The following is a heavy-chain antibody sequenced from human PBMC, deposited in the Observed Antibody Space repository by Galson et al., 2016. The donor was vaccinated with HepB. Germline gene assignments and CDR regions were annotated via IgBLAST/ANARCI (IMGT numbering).Heavy chain of an antibody. D-gene: IGHD5-12*01. CDR1: GGSTGGISYY. CDR3: GRHFDGGGYPLGYGVF. Sequence: LSLTCTASGGSTGGISYYWGWMRQPPGQGLQWIGSTHESGDTYYNSALKTRVTMSVDTSKNQFSLRLDSVTAADTAMYYCGRHFDGGGYPLGYGVFWGHGTQVTVSS. J-gene: IGHJ4*01. CDR2: THESGDT. V-gene: IGHV4-39*01.